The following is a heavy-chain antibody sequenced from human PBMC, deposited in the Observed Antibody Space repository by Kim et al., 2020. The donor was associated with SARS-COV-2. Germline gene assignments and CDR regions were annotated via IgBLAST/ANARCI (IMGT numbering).Heavy chain of an antibody. Sequence: GGSLRLSCAASGFTFSSYDMHWVRQATGKGLEWVSGIGIADDTYYPGSVKGRFTISRENAKNSLYLQMNSLRAGDTAVYYCARGSPYYYDSSGYAFDIWG. D-gene: IGHD3-22*01. CDR2: IGIADDT. CDR3: ARGSPYYYDSSGYAFDI. V-gene: IGHV3-13*01. CDR1: GFTFSSYD. J-gene: IGHJ3*02.